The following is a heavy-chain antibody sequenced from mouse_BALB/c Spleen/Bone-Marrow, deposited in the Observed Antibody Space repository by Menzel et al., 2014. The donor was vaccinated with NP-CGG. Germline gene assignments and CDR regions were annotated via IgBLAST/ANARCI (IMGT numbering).Heavy chain of an antibody. Sequence: EAMLVESGGGLVQPGGSLKLSCAASGFDFSRYWMSWVRQAPGKGLEWIGEINPDSSTINYTPSLKDKFIISRDNAKNTLYLQMSKVRSEDTALYYCAHRYDVAMDYWGQGTSVTVSS. CDR2: INPDSSTI. J-gene: IGHJ4*01. D-gene: IGHD2-14*01. CDR3: AHRYDVAMDY. V-gene: IGHV4-1*02. CDR1: GFDFSRYW.